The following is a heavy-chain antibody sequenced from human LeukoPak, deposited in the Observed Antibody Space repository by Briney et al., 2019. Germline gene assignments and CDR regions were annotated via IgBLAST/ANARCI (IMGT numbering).Heavy chain of an antibody. J-gene: IGHJ5*02. Sequence: SVKVSCKASGGTFSSYAISWVRQAPGQGLEWMGGIIPIFGTANYAQKFQGRVTITTDESTSIAYMELSSLRSEDTAVYYCARDGWSGYPPFDPWGQGTLVTVSS. D-gene: IGHD3-3*01. V-gene: IGHV1-69*05. CDR3: ARDGWSGYPPFDP. CDR2: IIPIFGTA. CDR1: GGTFSSYA.